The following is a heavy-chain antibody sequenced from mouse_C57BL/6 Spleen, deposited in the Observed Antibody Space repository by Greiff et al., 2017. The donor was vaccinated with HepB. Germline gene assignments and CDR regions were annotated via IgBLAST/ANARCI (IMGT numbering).Heavy chain of an antibody. CDR3: ARPFYDYDDAMDY. CDR1: GYTFTSYW. J-gene: IGHJ4*01. CDR2: INPSSGYT. Sequence: VQLVESGAELAKPGASVKLSCKASGYTFTSYWMHWVKQRPGQGLEWIGYINPSSGYTKYNQKFKDKATLTADKSSSTAYMQLSSLTYEDSAVYYCARPFYDYDDAMDYWGQGTSVTVSS. V-gene: IGHV1-7*01. D-gene: IGHD2-4*01.